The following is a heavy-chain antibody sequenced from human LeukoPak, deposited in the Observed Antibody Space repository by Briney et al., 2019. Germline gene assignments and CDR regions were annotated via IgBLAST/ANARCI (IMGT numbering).Heavy chain of an antibody. V-gene: IGHV4-4*07. D-gene: IGHD2-15*01. J-gene: IGHJ6*03. CDR2: IYTSGST. CDR3: ARVTGGYYYYYYYMDV. CDR1: GGSISSYY. Sequence: PSETLSLTCTVYGGSISSYYCSWIRQPAGKGLEWIGRIYTSGSTNYIPSLKSRGTMSVDTSKNQFSLKLSSVTAADTAVYYCARVTGGYYYYYYYMDVWGKGTTVTVSS.